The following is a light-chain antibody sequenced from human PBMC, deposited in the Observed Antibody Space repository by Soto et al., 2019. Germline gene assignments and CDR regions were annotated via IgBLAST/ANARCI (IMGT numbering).Light chain of an antibody. CDR1: QTISRQ. V-gene: IGKV1-5*01. J-gene: IGKJ1*01. CDR2: DAS. CDR3: QQYNSYKS. Sequence: DIPMTQSPSTLSASVGDRVTITCRASQTISRQLAWYQQKPGKAPKVLIYDASNLESGVPSRFSGSGSGTEFTLTISSLQPDDFATYYCQQYNSYKSFGQGTKVEIE.